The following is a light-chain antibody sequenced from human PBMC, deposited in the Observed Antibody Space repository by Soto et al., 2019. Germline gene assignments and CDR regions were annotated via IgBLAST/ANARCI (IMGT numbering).Light chain of an antibody. CDR1: QSISSW. CDR3: QQYHSYWT. CDR2: KAS. J-gene: IGKJ1*01. Sequence: DIQMPESPCTMSASVGDRATITCRASQSISSWLAWYQQKPGKDPKLLIYKASSLESGVPSRFSGSGSGTEFTLTISSLQPEDFATYYCQQYHSYWTFGKRIKVDIK. V-gene: IGKV1-5*03.